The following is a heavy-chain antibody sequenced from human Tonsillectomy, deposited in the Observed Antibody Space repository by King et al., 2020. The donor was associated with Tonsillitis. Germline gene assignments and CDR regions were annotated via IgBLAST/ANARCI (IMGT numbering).Heavy chain of an antibody. CDR2: ISYDATRE. CDR1: GFAFRSYG. J-gene: IGHJ4*02. V-gene: IGHV3-33*05. D-gene: IGHD6-19*01. CDR3: ARERLYSSDWGIDY. Sequence: HVQLVESGGGVVQPGRSLRLSCASSGFAFRSYGMHWVRQAPGKGLEWVAVISYDATRENYADSVKGRFTISRDNSKNTLYLQMNSLRVEDTAVYYCARERLYSSDWGIDYWGQGSLVTVSS.